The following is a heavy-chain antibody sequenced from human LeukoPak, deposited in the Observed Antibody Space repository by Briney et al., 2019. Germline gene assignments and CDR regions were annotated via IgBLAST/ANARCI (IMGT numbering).Heavy chain of an antibody. CDR2: ISSSSSTI. J-gene: IGHJ6*03. CDR1: GFTFSSYS. D-gene: IGHD3-10*01. CDR3: ARFGGNYYYYYYMDV. V-gene: IGHV3-48*01. Sequence: GGSLRLSCAASGFTFSSYSMNWDRQAPGKGLEWVSYISSSSSTIYYADSVKGRFTISRDNAKNSLYLQMNSLRAEDTAVYYCARFGGNYYYYYYMDVWGKGTTVTVSS.